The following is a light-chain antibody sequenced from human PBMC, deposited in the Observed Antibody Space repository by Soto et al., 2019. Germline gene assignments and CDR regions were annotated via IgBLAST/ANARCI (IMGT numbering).Light chain of an antibody. CDR1: KIGSKS. CDR2: YDS. J-gene: IGLJ2*01. CDR3: QVWDRSSDHPEV. Sequence: SYVLTQPPSVSVAPGKTARITCGGNKIGSKSVHWYQQNPGQAPVLVIYYDSDRPSGIPERFSGSNSGNTATLTISRVEAGDEADYYCQVWDRSSDHPEVFGGGTKLTVL. V-gene: IGLV3-21*04.